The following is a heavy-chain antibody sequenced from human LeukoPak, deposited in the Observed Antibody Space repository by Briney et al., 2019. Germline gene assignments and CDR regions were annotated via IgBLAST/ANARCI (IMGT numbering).Heavy chain of an antibody. CDR1: GFTFSSYW. CDR2: IKQDGSEK. CDR3: ARAGSSGYWSYYYYMDV. D-gene: IGHD3-22*01. V-gene: IGHV3-7*01. Sequence: GGSLRLSCAASGFTFSSYWMSWVRQAPGKGLEWVANIKQDGSEKYYVDSVKGRFTISRDNAKNSLYLQMNSLRAEDTAVYYCARAGSSGYWSYYYYMDVWGKGATVTISS. J-gene: IGHJ6*03.